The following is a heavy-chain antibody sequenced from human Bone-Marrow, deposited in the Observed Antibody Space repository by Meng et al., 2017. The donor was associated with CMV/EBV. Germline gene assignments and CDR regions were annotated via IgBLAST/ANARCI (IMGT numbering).Heavy chain of an antibody. J-gene: IGHJ6*02. CDR2: ISGSGGST. CDR3: AREEAAHYYYYGMDV. CDR1: GFTFSSYA. Sequence: ETLSLTCAASGFTFSSYAMSWVRQAPGKGLEWVSAISGSGGSTYYADSVKGRFTISRDNSKNTLYLQMNSLRAEDTAVYYCAREEAAHYYYYGMDVWGQGTTVTVSS. V-gene: IGHV3-23*01. D-gene: IGHD2-15*01.